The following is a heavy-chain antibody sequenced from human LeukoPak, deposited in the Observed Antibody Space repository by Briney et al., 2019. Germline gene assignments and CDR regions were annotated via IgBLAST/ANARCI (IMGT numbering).Heavy chain of an antibody. CDR1: GFAFSSYA. D-gene: IGHD6-13*01. CDR3: AHISSSWPDY. CDR2: ISGSGGST. Sequence: GGALRLSCAASGFAFSSYAMSWVRQAPGKGLEWVSAISGSGGSTYYADSVKGRFTISRDNSKNTLYLQMNSLRAEDTAVYYCAHISSSWPDYWGQGTLVTVSS. J-gene: IGHJ4*02. V-gene: IGHV3-23*01.